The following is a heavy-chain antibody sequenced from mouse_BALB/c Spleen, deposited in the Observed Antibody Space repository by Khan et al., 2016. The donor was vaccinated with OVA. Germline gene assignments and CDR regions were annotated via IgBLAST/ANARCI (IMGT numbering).Heavy chain of an antibody. Sequence: QVQLQQSGAELARPGASVKMSCKASGYTFTTYTIHWVKQRPGQGLEWIGYIIPSTDYTTYNQKFKDKATLTADKSSSTAYMQLSSLTSDDSAVYYCAKEGAYYRSDGWFAYWGQRTLVTVSA. D-gene: IGHD2-14*01. V-gene: IGHV1-4*01. CDR2: IIPSTDYT. CDR1: GYTFTTYT. CDR3: AKEGAYYRSDGWFAY. J-gene: IGHJ3*01.